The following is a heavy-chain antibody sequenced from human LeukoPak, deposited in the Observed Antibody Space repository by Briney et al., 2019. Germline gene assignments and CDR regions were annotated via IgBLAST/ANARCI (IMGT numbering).Heavy chain of an antibody. V-gene: IGHV3-30*03. CDR3: AREATWGEWYFDH. Sequence: PGRSLRLSCVAYGITFSRHGMDWVRQAPGKGLEWVAVIADDGGVKQYADSVKGRFTVSRDNSKSTLYLQMNGLSVEDTAIYYCAREATWGEWYFDHWGQGTPVTVSS. D-gene: IGHD3-3*01. CDR2: IADDGGVK. CDR1: GITFSRHG. J-gene: IGHJ4*02.